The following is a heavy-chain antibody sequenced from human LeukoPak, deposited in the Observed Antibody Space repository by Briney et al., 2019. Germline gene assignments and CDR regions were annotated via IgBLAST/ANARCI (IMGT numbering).Heavy chain of an antibody. V-gene: IGHV3-21*01. CDR1: GFTYSSYS. Sequence: NPGVSVRLSCAASGFTYSSYSMNWLRQAPGKGLEWVTSISSSSSYIYYADSVKGRFTISRDNAKNSLYLQRNSLRAEDTAVYYCARRDGYNFVDYWGQRTLVTVSS. D-gene: IGHD5-24*01. CDR2: ISSSSSYI. CDR3: ARRDGYNFVDY. J-gene: IGHJ4*02.